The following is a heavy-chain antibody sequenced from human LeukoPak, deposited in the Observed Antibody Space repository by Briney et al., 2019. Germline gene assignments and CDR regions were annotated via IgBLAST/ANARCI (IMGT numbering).Heavy chain of an antibody. V-gene: IGHV3-7*01. CDR1: GFTFSSYW. D-gene: IGHD5-24*01. CDR3: ARDPAVEMATITNEGSFDY. Sequence: GGSLRLSCAASGFTFSSYWMSWVRQAPGKGLKWVANIKQDGSEKYYVDSVKGRFTISRDNAKNSLYLQMNSLRAEDTAVYYCARDPAVEMATITNEGSFDYWGQGTLVTVSS. CDR2: IKQDGSEK. J-gene: IGHJ4*02.